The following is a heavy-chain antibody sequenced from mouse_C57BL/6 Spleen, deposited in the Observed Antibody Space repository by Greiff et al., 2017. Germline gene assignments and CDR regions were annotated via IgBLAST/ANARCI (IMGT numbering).Heavy chain of an antibody. Sequence: VQLQQPGAELVKPGASVKLSCKASGYTFTSYWMHWVKQRPGQGLEWIGMIHPNSGSTNYNEKFKSKATLTVDKSSSTAYMQLSSLTSEDSAVYYCARSSYKLTGTFFDYWGQGTTLTVSS. CDR2: IHPNSGST. CDR1: GYTFTSYW. CDR3: ARSSYKLTGTFFDY. V-gene: IGHV1-64*01. D-gene: IGHD4-1*01. J-gene: IGHJ2*01.